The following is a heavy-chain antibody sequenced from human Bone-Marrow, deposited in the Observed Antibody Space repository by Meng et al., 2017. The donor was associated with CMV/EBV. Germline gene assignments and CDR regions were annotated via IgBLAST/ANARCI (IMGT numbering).Heavy chain of an antibody. CDR2: TTNKGDNS. J-gene: IGHJ4*02. CDR3: ARFRNGGWDY. Sequence: CAADGHTCSDYCRDWVRQAPGKGLEWVGRTTNKGDNSHYAASVRGRFTIFRDDSRNTLYLQMNSLKIEDTATYFCARFRNGGWDYWGQGSLVTVSS. D-gene: IGHD2-15*01. V-gene: IGHV3-72*01. CDR1: GHTCSDYC.